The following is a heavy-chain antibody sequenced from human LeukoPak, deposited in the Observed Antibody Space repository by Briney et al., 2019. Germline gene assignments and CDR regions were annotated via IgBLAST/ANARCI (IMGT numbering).Heavy chain of an antibody. V-gene: IGHV4-39*07. J-gene: IGHJ5*02. CDR1: GGSINSGDYY. CDR2: IYYSGNT. CDR3: ARSPHIWFAERGWFDP. Sequence: SETLSLTCTVSGGSINSGDYYWVWIRQPPGKGLEWIGSIYYSGNTSYKPSLKGRVTMTVDTSKSQFSLKLSSVTAADTAVYFCARSPHIWFAERGWFDPWGQGTLVTVSS. D-gene: IGHD3-10*01.